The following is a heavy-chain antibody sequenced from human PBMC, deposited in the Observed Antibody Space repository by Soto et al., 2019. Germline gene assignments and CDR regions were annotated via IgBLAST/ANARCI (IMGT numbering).Heavy chain of an antibody. CDR2: ISAYNGNT. D-gene: IGHD2-2*01. Sequence: ASVKVSCKASGYTFTSYGISWVRQAPGQGLEWMGWISAYNGNTNYAQKLQGRVTMTTDTSTSTAYMELRSLRSDDTAVYYCARERVAPAPNTYYYYYGMDVWGQGTTVTVSS. V-gene: IGHV1-18*01. CDR3: ARERVAPAPNTYYYYYGMDV. CDR1: GYTFTSYG. J-gene: IGHJ6*02.